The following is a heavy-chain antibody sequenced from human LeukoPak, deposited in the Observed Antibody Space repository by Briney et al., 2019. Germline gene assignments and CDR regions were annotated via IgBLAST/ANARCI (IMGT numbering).Heavy chain of an antibody. D-gene: IGHD3-10*01. CDR2: IYTSGST. J-gene: IGHJ3*02. CDR3: ARVVLLWFGEPHTFDI. CDR1: GGSISSYY. Sequence: SETLSLTCTVSGGSISSYYWSWIRQPAGKGLEWIGRIYTSGSTNYNPSLKSRVTMSVDTSKNQFSLKLSSVTAADTAVYYCARVVLLWFGEPHTFDIWGQGTMVTVSS. V-gene: IGHV4-4*07.